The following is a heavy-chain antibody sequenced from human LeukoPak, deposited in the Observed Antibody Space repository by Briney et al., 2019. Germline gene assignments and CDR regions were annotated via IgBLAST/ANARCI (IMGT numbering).Heavy chain of an antibody. J-gene: IGHJ4*02. V-gene: IGHV4-34*01. CDR3: ARRWLHRKGFDY. Sequence: PSETLSLTCAVYGGSFSGYYWSWIRQPPGKGLEWIGEINHSGSTNYNPSLKSRVTISVDTSKNQFSLKLSSVTAADTAVYYCARRWLHRKGFDYWGQGTLVTVSP. CDR1: GGSFSGYY. D-gene: IGHD5-24*01. CDR2: INHSGST.